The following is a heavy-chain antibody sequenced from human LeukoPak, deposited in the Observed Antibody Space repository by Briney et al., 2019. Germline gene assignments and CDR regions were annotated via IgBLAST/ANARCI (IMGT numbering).Heavy chain of an antibody. CDR3: ARVKLAQMDKYFHY. CDR1: EFTFSTYA. CDR2: ISYDGSNK. D-gene: IGHD1-7*01. Sequence: GRSLRLSCAASEFTFSTYAMHWFRQAPGKGLEWVAVISYDGSNKYYADSVKGRFTISRDNSKNTLYLQMNSLRVDDTAVYYCARVKLAQMDKYFHYWGQGTLVTVSS. J-gene: IGHJ1*01. V-gene: IGHV3-30-3*01.